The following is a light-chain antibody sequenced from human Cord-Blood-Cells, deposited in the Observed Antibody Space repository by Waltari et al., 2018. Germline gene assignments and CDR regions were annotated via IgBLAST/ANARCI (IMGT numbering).Light chain of an antibody. CDR2: WAS. Sequence: DIVMTQPPDSLAVSLGERATINCKSSQSVLYRSNTKNYLAWYQQKPGQPPKLLIYWASTRESGVPDRFSGSGSGTDFTLTISSLQAEDVAVYYCQQYYSTPYTFGQGTKLEIK. V-gene: IGKV4-1*01. CDR1: QSVLYRSNTKNY. J-gene: IGKJ2*01. CDR3: QQYYSTPYT.